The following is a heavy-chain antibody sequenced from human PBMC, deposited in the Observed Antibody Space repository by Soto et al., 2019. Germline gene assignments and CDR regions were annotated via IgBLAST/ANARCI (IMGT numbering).Heavy chain of an antibody. CDR2: TYYRSKWYN. V-gene: IGHV6-1*01. Sequence: SQTLSLTCAISADSVSSNSAAWNWIRQSPSRGLEWLGRTYYRSKWYNDYAVSVKSRITINPDTSKNQFSLQLNSVTPEDTAVYYCASGGSIGRRNYYYYGMDVWGQGTTVTVSS. D-gene: IGHD3-22*01. CDR1: ADSVSSNSAA. CDR3: ASGGSIGRRNYYYYGMDV. J-gene: IGHJ6*02.